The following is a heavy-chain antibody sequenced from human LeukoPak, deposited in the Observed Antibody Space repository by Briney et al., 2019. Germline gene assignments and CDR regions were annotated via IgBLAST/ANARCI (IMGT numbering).Heavy chain of an antibody. J-gene: IGHJ4*02. CDR3: ARGPGGATYEAFDF. CDR2: IYSSGVT. D-gene: IGHD1-26*01. Sequence: SETLSLTCTVSGGSISNYYWSWIRQPAGEGLEWIGRIYSSGVTDYNPSLKSRVTMSVDTSKNQFSLKVNSVTAADTAAYYCARGPGGATYEAFDFWGQGTLVTVSS. V-gene: IGHV4-4*07. CDR1: GGSISNYY.